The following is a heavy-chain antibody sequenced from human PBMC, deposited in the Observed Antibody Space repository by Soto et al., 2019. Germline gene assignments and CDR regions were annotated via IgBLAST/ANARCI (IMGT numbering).Heavy chain of an antibody. J-gene: IGHJ1*01. V-gene: IGHV3-15*01. CDR1: GFTFSNAW. CDR2: IKSKTDGGTT. D-gene: IGHD3-3*01. CDR3: TTLRFLEWDPLLQH. Sequence: PGGSMRLSCAASGFTFSNAWMSWVRQAPGKGLEWVGRIKSKTDGGTTDYAAPVKGRFTISRDDSKNTLYLQMNSLKTEDTAVYYCTTLRFLEWDPLLQHWGQGTLVTVSS.